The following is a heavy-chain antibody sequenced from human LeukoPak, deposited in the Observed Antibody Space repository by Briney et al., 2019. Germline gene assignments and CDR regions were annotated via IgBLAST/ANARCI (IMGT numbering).Heavy chain of an antibody. CDR1: GYTFTSYG. J-gene: IGHJ4*02. CDR2: ISAYNGNT. CDR3: ANYDILTGYLN. D-gene: IGHD3-9*01. Sequence: PEASVKVSCKASGYTFTSYGISWVRQAPGQGRDWMGWISAYNGNTNYAQKLQGRVTMTTDTSTSTAYMELRSLRSDDTAVYYCANYDILTGYLNWGQGTLVTVSS. V-gene: IGHV1-18*04.